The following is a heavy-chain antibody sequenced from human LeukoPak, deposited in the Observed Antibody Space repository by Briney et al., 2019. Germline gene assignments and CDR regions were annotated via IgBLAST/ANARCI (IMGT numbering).Heavy chain of an antibody. CDR1: GFTFDDYG. V-gene: IGHV3-20*04. J-gene: IGHJ4*02. CDR2: INWNGGST. CDR3: ARDDGSGSGEY. Sequence: GGSLRLSCAASGFTFDDYGMSWVRQAPGKGLGWVSNINWNGGSTGYADSVKGRFTVSRDNAKNSLYLQMNSLRAEDTALYYCARDDGSGSGEYWGQGTLVTVSS. D-gene: IGHD3-10*01.